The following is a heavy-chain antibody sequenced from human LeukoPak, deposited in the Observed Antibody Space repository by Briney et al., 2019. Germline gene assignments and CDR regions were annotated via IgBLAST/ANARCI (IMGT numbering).Heavy chain of an antibody. Sequence: ASVKVSCKASGYTLNMYAINWLRQASGQGLEWMGWINTNTGNPTYAQGFTGRYVFSFDTSVTTAFLQIGSLKTEDTAVYYCARGINYMDVWGKGTVVTVSS. CDR2: INTNTGNP. D-gene: IGHD1-14*01. CDR1: GYTLNMYA. V-gene: IGHV7-4-1*01. CDR3: ARGINYMDV. J-gene: IGHJ6*03.